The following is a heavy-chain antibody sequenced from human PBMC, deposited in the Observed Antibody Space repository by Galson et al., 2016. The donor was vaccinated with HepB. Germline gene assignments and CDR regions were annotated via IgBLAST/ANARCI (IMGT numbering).Heavy chain of an antibody. CDR1: GYSFTNYH. Sequence: SVKVSCKASGYSFTNYHINWVRQATGQGLEWLGWMNPNSGNTLYAQKFQGRVTMTSNTSISTAYMELSSLTSEDTAIYYCARGVVCYGDRCTYTGMDVWGQGTLVTVS. J-gene: IGHJ6*02. V-gene: IGHV1-8*02. CDR2: MNPNSGNT. CDR3: ARGVVCYGDRCTYTGMDV. D-gene: IGHD2-21*02.